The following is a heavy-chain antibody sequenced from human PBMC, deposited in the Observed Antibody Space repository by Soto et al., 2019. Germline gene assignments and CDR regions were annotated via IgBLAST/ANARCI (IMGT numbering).Heavy chain of an antibody. CDR2: IYYSGST. V-gene: IGHV4-31*03. CDR1: VGSFSSGGYY. D-gene: IGHD3-16*01. J-gene: IGHJ4*02. Sequence: QVQLQESGPGLVKPSQTLSLTCTFSVGSFSSGGYYWSWIRQHPGKGLEWIGYIYYSGSTYYNPSLKSRVTISVDTSKNQFSLKLSSVTAADTAVYYCARATSGAAYFYWGQGTLVTVSS. CDR3: ARATSGAAYFY.